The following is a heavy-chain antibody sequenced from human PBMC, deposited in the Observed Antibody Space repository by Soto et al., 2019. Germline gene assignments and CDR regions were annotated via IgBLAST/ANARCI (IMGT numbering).Heavy chain of an antibody. CDR3: ARGGGTFLINYDYIWGSYTWFDP. Sequence: QVQLVQSGAEVKKPGASVKVSCKASGYTFTSYVISWVRQAPGQGLERMGRISAYIGNTNYAQKLKGRVTMNTDTSTNKAYMELRSLRSDDTDVYYCARGGGTFLINYDYIWGSYTWFDPWGQGTLVTVSS. V-gene: IGHV1-18*01. CDR2: ISAYIGNT. CDR1: GYTFTSYV. D-gene: IGHD3-16*01. J-gene: IGHJ5*02.